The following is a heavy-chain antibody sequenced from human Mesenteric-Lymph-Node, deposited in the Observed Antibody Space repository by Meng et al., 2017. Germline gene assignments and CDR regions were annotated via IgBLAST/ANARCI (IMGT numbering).Heavy chain of an antibody. CDR1: GATIRISNW. CDR3: ARVGQWLPIDY. Sequence: QGQRESSGQVLGNPWGDLSLPRAVFGATIRISNWWSWACEPPGKGLEGIREISHSGSTNYNPSLKSRVTISVDKSKNQFSLNLSSVTAADTAVYYCARVGQWLPIDYWGQGTLVTVSS. D-gene: IGHD6-19*01. V-gene: IGHV4-4*02. J-gene: IGHJ4*02. CDR2: ISHSGST.